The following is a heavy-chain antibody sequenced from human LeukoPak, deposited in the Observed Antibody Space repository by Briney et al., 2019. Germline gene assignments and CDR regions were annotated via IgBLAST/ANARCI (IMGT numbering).Heavy chain of an antibody. D-gene: IGHD2-15*01. Sequence: PGRSLRLSCAASGFTFSSYAMSWVRQAPGKGLGWVSAISGSGGSTYYADSVKGRFTISRDNSKNTLHLQMNSVRAEDTAVYYCAKLSSYDIVVVVAAINWFDPWGQGTLVTVSS. CDR1: GFTFSSYA. CDR3: AKLSSYDIVVVVAAINWFDP. J-gene: IGHJ5*02. V-gene: IGHV3-23*01. CDR2: ISGSGGST.